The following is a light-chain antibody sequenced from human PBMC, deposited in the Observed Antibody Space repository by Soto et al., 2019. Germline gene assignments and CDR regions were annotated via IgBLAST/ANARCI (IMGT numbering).Light chain of an antibody. CDR2: DVT. Sequence: HSALTQPASVSGSPGQSITISCTGTSSDVGGYNSVSWYQQHPGKAPKLMIYDVTNRPSGVSNRFSGSKSGNTASLTISGLQAEDDADYYCISFTSSSTLDSFVFGTGTKVTVL. J-gene: IGLJ1*01. V-gene: IGLV2-14*01. CDR3: ISFTSSSTLDSFV. CDR1: SSDVGGYNS.